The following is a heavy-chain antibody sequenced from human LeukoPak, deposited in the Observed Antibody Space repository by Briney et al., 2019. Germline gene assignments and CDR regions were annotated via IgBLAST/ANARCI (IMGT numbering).Heavy chain of an antibody. CDR2: ISGSGGST. Sequence: PGGSLRLSCAASGLTFSSYAMSWVRQAPGKGLEWVSAISGSGGSTYYADSVKGRFTISRDNSKNTLYLQMNSLRAEDTAVYYCAKDQGTNYDFWSGHPMYYFDYWGQGTLVTVSS. CDR1: GLTFSSYA. CDR3: AKDQGTNYDFWSGHPMYYFDY. J-gene: IGHJ4*02. V-gene: IGHV3-23*01. D-gene: IGHD3-3*01.